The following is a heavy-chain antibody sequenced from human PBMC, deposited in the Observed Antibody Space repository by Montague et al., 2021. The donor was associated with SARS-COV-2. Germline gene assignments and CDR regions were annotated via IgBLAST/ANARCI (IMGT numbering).Heavy chain of an antibody. J-gene: IGHJ6*02. V-gene: IGHV4-61*09. CDR1: GGSISSASYY. CDR2: IYSTVIT. D-gene: IGHD5-18*01. Sequence: TLSLTCTVSGGSISSASYYWSWIRQPAGKGLEWIGHIYSTVITNYNPSLKSRVTISVDLSKNQFSLKLSSVTAADTAVYYCARAPDVDTAMVIYYYGMDVWGQGTTVTVSS. CDR3: ARAPDVDTAMVIYYYGMDV.